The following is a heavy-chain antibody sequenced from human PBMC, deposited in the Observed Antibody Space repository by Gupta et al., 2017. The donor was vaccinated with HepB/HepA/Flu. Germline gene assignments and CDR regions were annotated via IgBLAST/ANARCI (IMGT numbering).Heavy chain of an antibody. CDR1: GLTFGDHY. J-gene: IGHJ4*02. CDR3: ARVDSTMML. CDR2: MIAGGSTP. Sequence: QEQFVASGGGLVKTGGSLRLSCVPSGLTFGDHYINWVRQAPGKGWEWFSHMIAGGSTPYYAASVKGRFTISRDNAANSLYLEMNSLKGEGTAVYYCARVDSTMMLWGQGTLVTVSS. D-gene: IGHD3-22*01. V-gene: IGHV3-11*04.